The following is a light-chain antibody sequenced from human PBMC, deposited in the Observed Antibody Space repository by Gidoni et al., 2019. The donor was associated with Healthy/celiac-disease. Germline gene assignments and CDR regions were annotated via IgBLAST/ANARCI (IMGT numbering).Light chain of an antibody. CDR3: QSYDSSIGRWV. J-gene: IGLJ3*02. CDR2: EDN. Sequence: NFMLTQPHSVSESPGKTVTISCTRSSGSIASNYVQWYQQRPGSAPTTVIYEDNQRPSGVPDRFSGSIDSSSNSASLTISGLKTEDEADYYCQSYDSSIGRWVFGGGTKLTVL. CDR1: SGSIASNY. V-gene: IGLV6-57*03.